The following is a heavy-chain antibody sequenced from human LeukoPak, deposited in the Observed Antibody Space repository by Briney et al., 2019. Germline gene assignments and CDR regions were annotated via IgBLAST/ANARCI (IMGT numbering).Heavy chain of an antibody. CDR2: INEDGSEK. V-gene: IGHV3-7*01. CDR1: VFCFSIHW. CDR3: ATSKDTAGGPY. J-gene: IGHJ4*02. Sequence: GGSLRLSCVASVFCFSIHWVNWFRQAPGKGREWVANINEDGSEKNYVVSVKGRFSISRDNAKSSLFLQMDSLRAEDTAVYYCATSKDTAGGPYWGRGTLVTVSS. D-gene: IGHD5-18*01.